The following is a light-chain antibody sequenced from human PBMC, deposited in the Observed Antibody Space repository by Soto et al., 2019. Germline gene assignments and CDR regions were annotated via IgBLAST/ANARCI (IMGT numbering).Light chain of an antibody. Sequence: EIVLTQSPGTLSLSPGERATLFCRASQTITTSQLAWYQQKPGQAPRVLIFGASNRATGIPDRFSGSGSGTDFTLTISRLEPEDFAMYYCQQYAGSPRTFGQGTKVDIK. V-gene: IGKV3-20*01. J-gene: IGKJ1*01. CDR1: QTITTSQ. CDR2: GAS. CDR3: QQYAGSPRT.